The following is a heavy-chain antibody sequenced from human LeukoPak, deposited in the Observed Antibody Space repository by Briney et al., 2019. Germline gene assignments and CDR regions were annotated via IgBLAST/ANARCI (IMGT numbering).Heavy chain of an antibody. Sequence: GGSLRLSCAPSGFIFSDYYVSWIRQAPGGGLEWVSYIRSSSSYTKYGDSVKGRFTISRDNAKNSLYLQMNSLRAEDTAVYYCARAGGAGSGNFVDYYYYYGMDVWGKGTTATVSS. CDR3: ARAGGAGSGNFVDYYYYYGMDV. J-gene: IGHJ6*04. V-gene: IGHV3-11*06. CDR2: IRSSSSYT. CDR1: GFIFSDYY. D-gene: IGHD3-10*01.